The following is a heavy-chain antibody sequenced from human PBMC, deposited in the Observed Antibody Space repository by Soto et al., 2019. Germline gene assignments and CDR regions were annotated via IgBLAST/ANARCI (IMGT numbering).Heavy chain of an antibody. Sequence: GGSLRLSCAASGFTFSSYDMHWVRQATGKGLEWVSAIGTAGDTYYPGSVKGRFTISRENAKNSLYLQMNSLRAGDTAVYYCARGARDYIWGSYRDTRTPDAFDIWGQGTMVTVSS. CDR2: IGTAGDT. J-gene: IGHJ3*02. D-gene: IGHD3-16*02. CDR1: GFTFSSYD. V-gene: IGHV3-13*01. CDR3: ARGARDYIWGSYRDTRTPDAFDI.